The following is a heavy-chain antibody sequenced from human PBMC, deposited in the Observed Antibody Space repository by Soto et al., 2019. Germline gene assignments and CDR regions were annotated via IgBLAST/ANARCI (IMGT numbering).Heavy chain of an antibody. D-gene: IGHD3-9*01. CDR3: ARGSILRYFDWTRSPYYYGMGV. CDR2: INHSGST. V-gene: IGHV4-34*01. CDR1: GGSFSGYY. J-gene: IGHJ6*02. Sequence: PSETLSLTCAVYGGSFSGYYWSWIRQPPGKGLEWIGEINHSGSTNYNPSLKSRVTISVDTSKNQFSLKLSSVTAADTAVYYCARGSILRYFDWTRSPYYYGMGVWGQGTTVTVSS.